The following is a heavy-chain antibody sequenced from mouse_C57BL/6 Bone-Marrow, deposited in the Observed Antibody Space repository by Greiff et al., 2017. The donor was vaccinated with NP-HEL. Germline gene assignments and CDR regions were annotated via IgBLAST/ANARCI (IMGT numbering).Heavy chain of an antibody. CDR3: ARRGGTVVAPFGY. D-gene: IGHD1-1*01. Sequence: VQLQQSGPELVKPGASVKISCKASGYSFTGYYMNWVKQSPEKSLEWIGEINPSTGGTTYNQKFKAKATLTVDKSSSTAYMQLKSLTSEDSAVYYCARRGGTVVAPFGYWGQGTTLTVSS. CDR2: INPSTGGT. V-gene: IGHV1-42*01. J-gene: IGHJ2*01. CDR1: GYSFTGYY.